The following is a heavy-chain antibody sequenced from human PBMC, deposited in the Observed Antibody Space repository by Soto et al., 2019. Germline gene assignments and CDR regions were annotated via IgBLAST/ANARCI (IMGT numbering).Heavy chain of an antibody. J-gene: IGHJ4*02. CDR3: ESESLVIPHRVIDY. V-gene: IGHV3-33*01. D-gene: IGHD2-15*01. Sequence: QVQLVESGGGVVQPGRSLRLSCAASGLTFSSYGMHWVRQAPGKGLEWVAVIGYDGSNKYYADSVKGRFTISRDNSKNTLYLQMNSLRAVDTAVYYCESESLVIPHRVIDYWGQGTLVTVSS. CDR2: IGYDGSNK. CDR1: GLTFSSYG.